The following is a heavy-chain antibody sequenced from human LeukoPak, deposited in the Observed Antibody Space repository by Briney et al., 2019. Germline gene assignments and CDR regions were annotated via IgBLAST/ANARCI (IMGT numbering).Heavy chain of an antibody. V-gene: IGHV1-18*01. CDR3: ASAMDTLFSYYGMDV. D-gene: IGHD5-18*01. J-gene: IGHJ6*02. CDR2: ISAYNGNT. Sequence: ASVKVSCKASGYTFTSYGISWVRQAPGQGLEWMGWISAYNGNTNYAQKLQGRVTMTTDTSTSTAYMELRSLRSDDTAVYYCASAMDTLFSYYGMDVWGQGTTVTVSS. CDR1: GYTFTSYG.